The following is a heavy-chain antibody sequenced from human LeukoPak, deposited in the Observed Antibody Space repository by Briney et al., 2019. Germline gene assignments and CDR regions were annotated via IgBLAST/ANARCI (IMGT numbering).Heavy chain of an antibody. CDR3: ALGTKPLSYHFFDY. V-gene: IGHV3-74*03. J-gene: IGHJ4*02. CDR1: GFSFSTYW. Sequence: GGSLRLSCAASGFSFSTYWMHWVRQAPGRGLVWVSRINSDGSSTTYADSVKGRFTLSRDNAKNTLCLQMNSLRAEDTAVYYCALGTKPLSYHFFDYWGQGALVTVSS. D-gene: IGHD1-7*01. CDR2: INSDGSST.